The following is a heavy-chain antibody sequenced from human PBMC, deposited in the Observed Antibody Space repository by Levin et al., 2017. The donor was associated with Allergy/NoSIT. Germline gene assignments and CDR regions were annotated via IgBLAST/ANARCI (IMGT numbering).Heavy chain of an antibody. CDR1: GYTFTSYD. V-gene: IGHV1-8*01. J-gene: IGHJ6*02. D-gene: IGHD6-6*01. Sequence: ASVKVSCKASGYTFTSYDINWVRQATGQGLEWMGWMNPNSGNTGYAQKFQGRVTMTRNTSISTAYMELSSLRSEDTAVYYCASNGQVGQYSSSSAYYYYGMDVWGQGTTVTVSS. CDR3: ASNGQVGQYSSSSAYYYYGMDV. CDR2: MNPNSGNT.